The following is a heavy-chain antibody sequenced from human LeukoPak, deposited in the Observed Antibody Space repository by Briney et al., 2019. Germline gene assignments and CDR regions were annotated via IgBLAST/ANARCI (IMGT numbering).Heavy chain of an antibody. J-gene: IGHJ4*02. CDR3: ARDRVGGTSLLYSDY. V-gene: IGHV3-7*04. D-gene: IGHD1-26*01. CDR2: IKQDGSEK. Sequence: GGSLRLSCAASGFTFSSYWMSWVRQAPGKGLEWVANIKQDGSEKYYVDSVKGRFTISRDNAKNSLYLQMNSLRAEDTAVYYCARDRVGGTSLLYSDYWGQGTLVTVSS. CDR1: GFTFSSYW.